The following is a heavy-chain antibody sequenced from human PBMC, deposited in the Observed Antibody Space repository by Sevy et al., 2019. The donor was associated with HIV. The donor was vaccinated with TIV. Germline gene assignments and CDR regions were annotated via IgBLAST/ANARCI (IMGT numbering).Heavy chain of an antibody. J-gene: IGHJ5*02. CDR2: INPNSGGT. CDR1: GYTFTGYY. Sequence: ALVKVSCKASGYTFTGYYMHWVRQAPGQGLEWMGWINPNSGGTNYSQKFQGRVTMTRDTSISTAYMELSSLRSDDTAVYYCARASAVTIFGVATRYPLNWFDPWGQGTLVTVSS. D-gene: IGHD3-3*01. CDR3: ARASAVTIFGVATRYPLNWFDP. V-gene: IGHV1-2*02.